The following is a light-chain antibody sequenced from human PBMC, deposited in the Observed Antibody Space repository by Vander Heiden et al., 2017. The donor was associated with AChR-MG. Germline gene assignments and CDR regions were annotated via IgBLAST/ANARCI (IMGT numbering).Light chain of an antibody. J-gene: IGLJ1*01. V-gene: IGLV1-44*01. CDR3: AAWDDSLNGEV. CDR2: RNN. CDR1: SSNIGSNT. Sequence: QSVLTQPPSASGTPGQRVTISCSGSSSNIGSNTVNWYQQLPGTAPKLLIYRNNQRPSGVPDRFSGSKSGTSASLAISGLQSEDEADYYGAAWDDSLNGEVFGTGTKVTVL.